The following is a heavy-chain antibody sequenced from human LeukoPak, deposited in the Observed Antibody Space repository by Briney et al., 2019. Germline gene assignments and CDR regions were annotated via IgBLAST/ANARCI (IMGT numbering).Heavy chain of an antibody. CDR3: AREKQQLAFSH. Sequence: PGGSLRLSCAASGFTVSSNYMSWVRQAPGKGLEWVSVIYSGGSTYYADSVKGRFTISRDNSKNTLYLQMNSLRAEGTAVYYCAREKQQLAFSHWGQGTLVTVSS. CDR2: IYSGGST. J-gene: IGHJ4*02. V-gene: IGHV3-66*01. CDR1: GFTVSSNY. D-gene: IGHD6-13*01.